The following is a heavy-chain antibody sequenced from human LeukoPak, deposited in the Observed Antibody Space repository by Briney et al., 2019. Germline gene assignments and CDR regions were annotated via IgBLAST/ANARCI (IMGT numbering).Heavy chain of an antibody. CDR2: ISGSGGST. CDR3: AKVPGGATIDY. Sequence: GGSLRLSCAASRFTVCSYAMSWVPQAPGKGLEWVSAISGSGGSTYYADSVKGRFTISRDNSKNTLYLQMNSLRAEDTAVYYCAKVPGGATIDYWGQGTLVTVSS. CDR1: RFTVCSYA. D-gene: IGHD1-26*01. J-gene: IGHJ4*02. V-gene: IGHV3-23*01.